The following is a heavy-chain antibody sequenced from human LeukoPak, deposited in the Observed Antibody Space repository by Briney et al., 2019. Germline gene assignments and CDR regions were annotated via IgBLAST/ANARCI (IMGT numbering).Heavy chain of an antibody. V-gene: IGHV5-10-1*01. D-gene: IGHD2-15*01. CDR1: GYSFTNYW. J-gene: IGHJ5*02. Sequence: GESLKISCKGSGYSFTNYWITCVRQMPGTGLEWMATIDPSDSYTNYSPSFQGHVTISADKSITTAYLQWSSLKASDTAMYYCARQDGGTLQWFDPWGQGTLVTVSS. CDR3: ARQDGGTLQWFDP. CDR2: IDPSDSYT.